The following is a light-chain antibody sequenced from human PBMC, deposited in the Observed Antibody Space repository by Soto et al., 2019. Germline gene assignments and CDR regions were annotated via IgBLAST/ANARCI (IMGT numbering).Light chain of an antibody. V-gene: IGKV3-20*01. CDR1: QSLTSNY. CDR2: GAS. Sequence: EIVLTQSPGTLSLSPGERATLSCRASQSLTSNYLAWYQQKPGQAPRLLIYGASSRATGIPDRFSGSGSGTAFTLTISRLEPEDFAVYYCQQYRSSPPTFGGGTKVEIK. J-gene: IGKJ4*01. CDR3: QQYRSSPPT.